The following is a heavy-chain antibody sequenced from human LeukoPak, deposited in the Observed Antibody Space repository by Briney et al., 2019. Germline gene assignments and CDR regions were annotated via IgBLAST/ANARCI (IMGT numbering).Heavy chain of an antibody. CDR2: INFGDSET. CDR3: ATLPYAGSPNWYDP. V-gene: IGHV5-51*01. J-gene: IGHJ5*02. CDR1: GHSFTNHW. D-gene: IGHD1-26*01. Sequence: GESLKISCKASGHSFTNHWIGWVRQMPGIGLEWVGIINFGDSETLYSPSFQGQVTISLDKSISTTYLQWRSLKASDTATYYCATLPYAGSPNWYDPWGQGTLVTVSS.